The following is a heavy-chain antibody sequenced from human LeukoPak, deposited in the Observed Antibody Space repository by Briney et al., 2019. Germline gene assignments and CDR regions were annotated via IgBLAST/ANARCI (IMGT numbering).Heavy chain of an antibody. V-gene: IGHV4-59*08. D-gene: IGHD2-2*01. Sequence: SETLSLTCSVSGGSISSHYWSWIRQPPGKGLDWIAHMYYSGNTKYNPSLKSRVTISVDTSKTQFSLKLSSATAADTAVYYCARHHIAVGDISWGQGTLVTVSS. J-gene: IGHJ5*02. CDR2: MYYSGNT. CDR1: GGSISSHY. CDR3: ARHHIAVGDIS.